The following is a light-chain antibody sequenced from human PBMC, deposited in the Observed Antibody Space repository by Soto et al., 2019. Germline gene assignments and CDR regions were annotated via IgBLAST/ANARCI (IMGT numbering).Light chain of an antibody. CDR3: ATWDTSLSAVV. CDR2: ANI. CDR1: TSNILNNF. J-gene: IGLJ3*02. V-gene: IGLV1-51*01. Sequence: QSVLPQPPSVSAAPGQRVTISCSGSTSNILNNFVSWYQHVPGRAPKLLIYANIKRPSGIPDRFSGSKPGTSATLDIIGLQTEDEADYYCATWDTSLSAVVFGGGTKLTVL.